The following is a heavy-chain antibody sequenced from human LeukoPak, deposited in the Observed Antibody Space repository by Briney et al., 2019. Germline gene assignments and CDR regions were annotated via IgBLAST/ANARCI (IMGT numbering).Heavy chain of an antibody. CDR3: ARDRGSYAWDY. CDR1: GFTFSSYW. D-gene: IGHD5-12*01. Sequence: GGSLRLSCAASGFTFSSYWISWVRQAPGKGLEWVSVIYSGGSTYYADSVKGRFTISRDNSKNTLYLQMNSLRPEDTAVYYCARDRGSYAWDYWGQGTLVTVSS. CDR2: IYSGGST. J-gene: IGHJ4*02. V-gene: IGHV3-66*02.